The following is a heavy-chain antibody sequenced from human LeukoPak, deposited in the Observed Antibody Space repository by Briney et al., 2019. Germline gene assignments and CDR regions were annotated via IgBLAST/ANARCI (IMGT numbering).Heavy chain of an antibody. CDR1: GYTFTSYG. Sequence: ASVKVSCKASGYTFTSYGISWVRQAPGQGLEWMGWISAYNGNTNYAQKLQGRVTMTTDTSTSTAYMELRSLRSEDTAVYYCARHLIAAAGTEAFDIWGQGTMVTVSS. CDR2: ISAYNGNT. V-gene: IGHV1-18*01. CDR3: ARHLIAAAGTEAFDI. J-gene: IGHJ3*02. D-gene: IGHD6-13*01.